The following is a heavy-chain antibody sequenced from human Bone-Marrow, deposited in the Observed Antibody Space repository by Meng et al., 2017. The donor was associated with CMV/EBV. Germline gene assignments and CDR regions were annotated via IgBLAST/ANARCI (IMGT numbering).Heavy chain of an antibody. CDR1: GFTFDDYA. D-gene: IGHD1-26*01. Sequence: GGSLRLSCAASGFTFDDYAMHWVRQAPGKGLEWVSLISWDGGSTYYADSVKGRFTISRDNSKNSLYLQMNSLRAEDTALYYCAKDITPSIVGATPVDWGQGPRVTGYS. CDR3: AKDITPSIVGATPVD. CDR2: ISWDGGST. V-gene: IGHV3-43D*03. J-gene: IGHJ4*02.